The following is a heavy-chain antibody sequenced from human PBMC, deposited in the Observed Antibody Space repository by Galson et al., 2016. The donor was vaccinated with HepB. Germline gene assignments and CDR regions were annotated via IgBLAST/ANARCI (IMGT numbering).Heavy chain of an antibody. D-gene: IGHD3-10*01. CDR3: ARSTGFGIRIDY. Sequence: SVKVSCKASGYSFTGYFLNWVRQAPGQGLEWMGWIGPGSGDTKYAQKFQGRVTITRDRSISTVTMELNRLRSDDTAVYYCARSTGFGIRIDYWGRGILVSVSS. CDR2: IGPGSGDT. J-gene: IGHJ4*02. CDR1: GYSFTGYF. V-gene: IGHV1-2*02.